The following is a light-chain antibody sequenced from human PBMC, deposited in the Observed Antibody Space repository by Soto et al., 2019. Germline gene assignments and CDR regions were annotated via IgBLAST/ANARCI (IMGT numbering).Light chain of an antibody. CDR3: QKYNNWPPEYT. J-gene: IGKJ2*01. CDR1: QSVSSN. Sequence: EIVMTQSPATLSVSPGERATLSCRASQSVSSNLAWYQQKPGQAPRLLIYGASTRATGIPARFSGSGSGTEFTLTISSLQSEDFAVYYCQKYNNWPPEYTFGQGTKVDIK. V-gene: IGKV3-15*01. CDR2: GAS.